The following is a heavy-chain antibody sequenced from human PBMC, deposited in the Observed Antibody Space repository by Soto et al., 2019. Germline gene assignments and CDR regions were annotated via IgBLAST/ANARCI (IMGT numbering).Heavy chain of an antibody. V-gene: IGHV3-9*01. CDR1: GFTFDDYA. D-gene: IGHD6-13*01. CDR2: INWNSGSI. Sequence: EVQLVESGGGLVQPGRSLRLSCAASGFTFDDYAMHWVRQVAGKGLEWVSGINWNSGSIGYADSVKGRFAISRHNAKNSLHLQLNSLRAEDTAFYYCVKDESINWYSGHFRHWGQGTLVTVSS. CDR3: VKDESINWYSGHFRH. J-gene: IGHJ1*01.